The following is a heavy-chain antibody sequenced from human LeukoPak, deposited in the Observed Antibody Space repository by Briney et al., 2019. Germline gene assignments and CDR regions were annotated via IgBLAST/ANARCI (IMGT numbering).Heavy chain of an antibody. CDR2: IKSKTDGGTT. V-gene: IGHV3-15*01. J-gene: IGHJ4*02. CDR3: TTYCSSTSCYPDY. CDR1: GFTFSNAW. Sequence: GGSLRLSCAASGFTFSNAWMSWVRQAPGKGLEWVGRIKSKTDGGTTDYAAPVKGRFTISRDDSKNTLYLQMNSLKTEDTAVYYCTTYCSSTSCYPDYWGRGTLVTVSS. D-gene: IGHD2-2*01.